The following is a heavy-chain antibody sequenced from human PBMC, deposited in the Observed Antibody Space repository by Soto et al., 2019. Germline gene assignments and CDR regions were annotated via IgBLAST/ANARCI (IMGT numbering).Heavy chain of an antibody. D-gene: IGHD3-10*01. CDR1: GGSISSYY. V-gene: IGHV4-59*01. CDR3: ARERREGSSFDY. Sequence: PSETLSLTXTVSGGSISSYYWSWIRQPPGKGLEWIGYIYYSGSTNYNPSLKSRVTISVDTSKNQFSLKLSSVTAADTAVYYCARERREGSSFDYWGQGTLVTVSS. J-gene: IGHJ4*02. CDR2: IYYSGST.